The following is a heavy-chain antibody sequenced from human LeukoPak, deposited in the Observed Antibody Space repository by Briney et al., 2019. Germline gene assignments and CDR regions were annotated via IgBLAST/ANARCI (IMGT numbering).Heavy chain of an antibody. J-gene: IGHJ5*02. D-gene: IGHD3-3*01. CDR2: IIPILGIA. CDR1: GGTFSSYA. CDR3: AREPSRITIFGSNWFDP. V-gene: IGHV1-69*04. Sequence: GSSVKVSCKASGGTFSSYAISWVRQAPGQGLEWMGRIIPILGIANYAQKFQGRVTITADKSTSTAYMELSSLRSEDTAVYYCAREPSRITIFGSNWFDPWGQGTLVTVSS.